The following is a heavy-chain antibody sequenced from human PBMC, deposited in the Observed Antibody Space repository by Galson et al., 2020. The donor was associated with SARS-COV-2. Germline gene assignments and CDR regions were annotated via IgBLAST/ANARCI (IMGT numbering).Heavy chain of an antibody. Sequence: GGSLRLSCAASGFTFDDYGMSWVRQAPGKGLEWVSGINWNGGSTGYADSVKGRFTISRDNAKNSLYLQMNSLRAEDTALYHCASFRSAYCGGDCPLFQHWGQGTLVTVSS. V-gene: IGHV3-20*01. CDR1: GFTFDDYG. CDR3: ASFRSAYCGGDCPLFQH. J-gene: IGHJ1*01. D-gene: IGHD2-21*02. CDR2: INWNGGST.